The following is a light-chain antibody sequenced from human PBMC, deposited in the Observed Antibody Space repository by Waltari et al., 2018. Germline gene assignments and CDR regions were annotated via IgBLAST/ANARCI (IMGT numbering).Light chain of an antibody. CDR3: QHRTGWPMT. J-gene: IGKJ5*01. CDR2: DAS. CDR1: QSVSNS. V-gene: IGKV3-11*01. Sequence: EVVLTQSPATLSLSPGERATLSCRASQSVSNSLPWYRQKPGQAPSLLIYDASTRAAGIPDRFSGSGSGTDFTLTIISLEPEDFAVYYCQHRTGWPMTFGQGTRLEIK.